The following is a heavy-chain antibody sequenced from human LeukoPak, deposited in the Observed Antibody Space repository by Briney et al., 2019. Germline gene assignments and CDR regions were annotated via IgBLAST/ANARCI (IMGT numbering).Heavy chain of an antibody. CDR1: GGSISSYY. Sequence: PSETLSLTCTVSGGSISSYYWSWIRQPAGKGLEWIGRIYTSGSTNYNPPLKSRVTISVDKSKNQFSLKLSSVTAADTGVYYCARVFDGDKLGSDYYYSMDVWGKGTTVTVSS. V-gene: IGHV4-4*07. CDR3: ARVFDGDKLGSDYYYSMDV. J-gene: IGHJ6*03. CDR2: IYTSGST. D-gene: IGHD4-23*01.